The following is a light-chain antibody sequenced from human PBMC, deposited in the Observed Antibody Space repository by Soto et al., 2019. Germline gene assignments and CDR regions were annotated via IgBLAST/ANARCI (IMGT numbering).Light chain of an antibody. CDR1: SSDVGGYNY. CDR2: EVS. J-gene: IGLJ1*01. CDR3: SSYTSSSTYV. Sequence: QSALTQPRSVSGSLGQAVTISCTGTSSDVGGYNYVSWYQQHPGKAPKLMIYEVSNRPSGVSNRFSGSKSGNTASLTISGLQAEDEADYYCSSYTSSSTYVFGTGTKLTVL. V-gene: IGLV2-14*01.